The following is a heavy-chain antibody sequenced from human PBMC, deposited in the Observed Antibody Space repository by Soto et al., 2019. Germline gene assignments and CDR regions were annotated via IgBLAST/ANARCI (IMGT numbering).Heavy chain of an antibody. Sequence: QLQLQESGPGLVKPSETLSLTCTVSGGSISSSSYYWGWIRQPPGKGLEWIGSIYYSGSTYYNPSLKSRVTISVDTSKNQFSLKLSSVTAADTAVYYCARHPAVTMIVGWGQGTMVTVSS. CDR3: ARHPAVTMIVG. CDR2: IYYSGST. J-gene: IGHJ3*01. D-gene: IGHD3-22*01. V-gene: IGHV4-39*01. CDR1: GGSISSSSYY.